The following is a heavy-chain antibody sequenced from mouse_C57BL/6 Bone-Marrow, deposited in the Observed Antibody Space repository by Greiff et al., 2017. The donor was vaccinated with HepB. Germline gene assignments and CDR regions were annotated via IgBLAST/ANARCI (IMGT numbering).Heavy chain of an antibody. CDR3: TREDTTVVATPYDV. CDR2: ISSGGDYI. J-gene: IGHJ1*03. V-gene: IGHV5-9-1*02. Sequence: EVHLVESGEGLVKPGGSLKLSCAASGFTFSSYAMSWVRQTPEKRLEWVAYISSGGDYIYYADTVKGRFTTSRDNARNTLYLQMSSLKSEDTAMYYCTREDTTVVATPYDVWGTGTTVTVSS. CDR1: GFTFSSYA. D-gene: IGHD1-1*01.